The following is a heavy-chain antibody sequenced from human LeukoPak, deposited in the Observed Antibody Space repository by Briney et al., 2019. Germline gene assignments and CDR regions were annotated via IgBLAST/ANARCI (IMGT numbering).Heavy chain of an antibody. CDR1: GFTFSNYG. J-gene: IGHJ5*02. D-gene: IGHD3-10*01. Sequence: GGSLRLSCAASGFTFSNYGMHRVRQAPGKGLEWVAFIRYDGSNKYYADSVKGRFTISRDNSKNTLYLQMNSLRAEDTAVYYCAKGRPGGSGLDDPWGQGTLVTVSS. V-gene: IGHV3-30*02. CDR3: AKGRPGGSGLDDP. CDR2: IRYDGSNK.